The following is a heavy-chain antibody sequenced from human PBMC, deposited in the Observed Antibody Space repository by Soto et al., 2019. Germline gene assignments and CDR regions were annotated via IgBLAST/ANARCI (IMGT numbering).Heavy chain of an antibody. CDR3: ARGQSNSWHLDY. D-gene: IGHD6-13*01. CDR2: ISSDSSYL. J-gene: IGHJ4*02. CDR1: EFTFYIYS. V-gene: IGHV3-21*01. Sequence: GGSLRLSCAISEFTFYIYSMSWVRQAPGMGLEWVSSISSDSSYLYYSDSVKGRFTISRDNAKNSLFLQMNSLRAEDTAVYYCARGQSNSWHLDYWGQGTLVTVSS.